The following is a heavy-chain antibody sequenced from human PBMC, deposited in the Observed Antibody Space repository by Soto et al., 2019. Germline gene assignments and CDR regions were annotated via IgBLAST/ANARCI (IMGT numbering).Heavy chain of an antibody. Sequence: SETLSLTCTVSGGSISSGGYYWSWIRQHPGKGLEWIGYIYYSGSTYYNPSLKSRVTISVDRSKNQFSLKLSSVTAADTAVYYCAREAGIAAAGTGMRFDPWGQGTLVTVSS. V-gene: IGHV4-31*03. J-gene: IGHJ5*02. CDR3: AREAGIAAAGTGMRFDP. CDR1: GGSISSGGYY. CDR2: IYYSGST. D-gene: IGHD6-13*01.